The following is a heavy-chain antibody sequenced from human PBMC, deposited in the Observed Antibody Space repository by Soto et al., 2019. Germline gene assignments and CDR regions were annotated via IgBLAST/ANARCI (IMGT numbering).Heavy chain of an antibody. V-gene: IGHV1-69*13. CDR3: ARPVAGDWYFDL. Sequence: ASVKVSCKASGGAFSSYAISWVRQAPGQGLEWMGGIIPIFGTANYAQKFQGRVTITADESTSTAYMELSSLRSEDTAVYYCARPVAGDWYFDLWGRGTLVTVSS. J-gene: IGHJ2*01. CDR2: IIPIFGTA. D-gene: IGHD6-19*01. CDR1: GGAFSSYA.